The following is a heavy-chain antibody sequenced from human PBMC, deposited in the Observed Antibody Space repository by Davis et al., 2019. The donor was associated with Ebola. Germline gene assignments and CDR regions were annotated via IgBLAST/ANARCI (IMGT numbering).Heavy chain of an antibody. J-gene: IGHJ6*02. Sequence: GESLKISCAASGFTFSSYSMNWVRQAPGKGLEWVSSISSSSSYIYYADSVKGRFTISRDNAKNSLYLQMNSLRAEDTAVYYCASLPGSGSGRTGGVCQPHYYGMDVWGQGTTVTVSS. CDR1: GFTFSSYS. CDR2: ISSSSSYI. V-gene: IGHV3-21*01. D-gene: IGHD2-8*02. CDR3: ASLPGSGSGRTGGVCQPHYYGMDV.